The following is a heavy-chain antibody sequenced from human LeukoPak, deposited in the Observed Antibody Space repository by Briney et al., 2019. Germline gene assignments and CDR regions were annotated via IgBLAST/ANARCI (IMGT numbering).Heavy chain of an antibody. Sequence: GGSLRLSCAASGFTFSNYWMSWVRQAPGKGLEWVANIKQDGSEKYYVDSVKGRFTISRDNAKKSLYLQMSSLGAEDTAVYYCARDPGGYSYGYYFDNWGQGTTVTVSS. V-gene: IGHV3-7*05. CDR1: GFTFSNYW. D-gene: IGHD5-18*01. CDR3: ARDPGGYSYGYYFDN. CDR2: IKQDGSEK. J-gene: IGHJ4*02.